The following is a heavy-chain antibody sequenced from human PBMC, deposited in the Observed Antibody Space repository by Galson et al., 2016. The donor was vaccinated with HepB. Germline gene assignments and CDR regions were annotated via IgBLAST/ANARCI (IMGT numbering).Heavy chain of an antibody. CDR1: GGSISSGGYY. V-gene: IGHV4-31*03. D-gene: IGHD3-10*01. CDR3: ARDRSSGSGNFGY. Sequence: TLSLTCTVSGGSISSGGYYWSWIRQHPGKGLEWIGYIYHSGSTYYNPSLKSRVSLSVATSKNQFSLRLSSVTAADTAVYYCARDRSSGSGNFGYWGQGTLVTVSS. J-gene: IGHJ4*02. CDR2: IYHSGST.